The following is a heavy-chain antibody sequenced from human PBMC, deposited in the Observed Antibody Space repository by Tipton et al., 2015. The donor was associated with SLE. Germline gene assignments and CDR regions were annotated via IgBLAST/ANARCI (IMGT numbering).Heavy chain of an antibody. CDR1: GGSISSGSHY. D-gene: IGHD6-19*01. CDR3: ARDPVAGRGIDY. J-gene: IGHJ4*02. CDR2: IYTSGST. V-gene: IGHV4-61*02. Sequence: TLSLTCTVSGGSISSGSHYWSWIRQPAGKGLEWIGRIYTSGSTNYNPSLKSRVTISGDTPKNQFSLKLSSVTAADTAVYYCARDPVAGRGIDYWGQGTLVTVSS.